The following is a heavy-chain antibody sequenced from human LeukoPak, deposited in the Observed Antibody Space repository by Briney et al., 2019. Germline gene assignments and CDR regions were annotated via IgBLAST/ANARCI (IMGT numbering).Heavy chain of an antibody. J-gene: IGHJ6*03. CDR3: ARDSVVVPYYYYYMDV. CDR1: GYTFTGYY. D-gene: IGHD2-2*01. V-gene: IGHV1-2*02. CDR2: INPNSGGT. Sequence: GASVKVSCKASGYTFTGYYMHWVRQAPGQGLEWMGWINPNSGGTNYAQKFQGRVTMTRDTSISTAYMELSRLRSDDTAVYYCARDSVVVPYYYYYMDVWGKGTTVTVSS.